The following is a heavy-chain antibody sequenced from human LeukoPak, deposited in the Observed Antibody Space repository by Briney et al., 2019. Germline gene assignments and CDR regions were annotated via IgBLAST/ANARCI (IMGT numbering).Heavy chain of an antibody. J-gene: IGHJ5*02. CDR2: IIPIFGTA. Sequence: ASVKVSCKASGGTFSSYAISWVRQAPGQGLEWMGGIIPIFGTANYAQKFQGRVTITADESTSTAYMELSSLRSEDTAVYYCARAGDGYSAYNWFDPWGQGTLVTVFS. CDR3: ARAGDGYSAYNWFDP. D-gene: IGHD5-24*01. CDR1: GGTFSSYA. V-gene: IGHV1-69*13.